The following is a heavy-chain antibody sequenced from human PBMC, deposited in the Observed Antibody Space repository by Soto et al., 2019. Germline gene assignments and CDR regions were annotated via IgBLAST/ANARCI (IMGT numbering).Heavy chain of an antibody. CDR2: IYYSGST. CDR1: GGSISSSSYY. Sequence: QLQLQESGPGLVKPSETLSLTCTVSGGSISSSSYYWGWIRQPPGKGLEWIGSIYYSGSTYYNPSLKSRVTISVDTSKNQFSLKLSSVTAADTAVYYCARLREIVAVDDYWGQGTLVTVSS. V-gene: IGHV4-39*01. D-gene: IGHD6-19*01. CDR3: ARLREIVAVDDY. J-gene: IGHJ4*02.